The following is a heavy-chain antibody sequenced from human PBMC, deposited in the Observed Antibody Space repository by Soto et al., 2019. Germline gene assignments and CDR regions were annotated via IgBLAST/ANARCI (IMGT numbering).Heavy chain of an antibody. CDR1: GYGFTTYG. D-gene: IGHD1-1*01. J-gene: IGHJ4*02. Sequence: QIHLVQSGAEVKKPGASVKVSCKGSGYGFTTYGITWVRQAPGQGLEWMAWISAHNGNTNYAQNLQGRGTVTRDTSTSTAYMELRRLRSDDTAVYYCARGRYGDYWGQGALVTVSS. CDR2: ISAHNGNT. CDR3: ARGRYGDY. V-gene: IGHV1-18*01.